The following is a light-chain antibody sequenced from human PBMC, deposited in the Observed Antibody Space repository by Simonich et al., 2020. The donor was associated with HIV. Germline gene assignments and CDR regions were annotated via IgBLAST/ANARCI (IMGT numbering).Light chain of an antibody. CDR1: SSDVEGYNY. Sequence: LALTRPASGSGLPGKTITIPCTGTSSDVEGYNYVSWYQRHPGKAPKLRIYDVCDRPSWVSNLFSGSKSGNTASLTISGLQAEDEADYYCSSYAGSNNLVFGGGTKLIVL. J-gene: IGLJ3*02. CDR3: SSYAGSNNLV. CDR2: DVC. V-gene: IGLV2-14*01.